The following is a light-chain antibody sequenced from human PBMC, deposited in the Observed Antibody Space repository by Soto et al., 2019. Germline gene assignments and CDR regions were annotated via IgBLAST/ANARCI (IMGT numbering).Light chain of an antibody. CDR2: DVT. J-gene: IGLJ3*02. CDR3: CSYRSGTTWV. Sequence: QSVLTQPASVSGSPGQSITISCTVTSIYFGGYNYVSWYQQHPGKATKLMIFDVTNRPSGFSHRFSGSKSGNSASLTISGLQAEDEADYYCCSYRSGTTWVFCGGTKVTVL. V-gene: IGLV2-14*01. CDR1: SIYFGGYNY.